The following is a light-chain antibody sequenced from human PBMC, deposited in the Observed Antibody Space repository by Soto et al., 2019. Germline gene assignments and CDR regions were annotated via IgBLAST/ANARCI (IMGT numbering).Light chain of an antibody. V-gene: IGKV1-5*01. CDR1: QSVSRR. CDR3: HTYNSYSLNT. Sequence: DIQMTQSPSTLSASVGDRITITCRASQSVSRRLAWFQHKPGKAPKLLIYDASSLESGVPSRFSGRGSGTEFTLTISSLQPDDCATYYCHTYNSYSLNTFRHGTKVDIK. J-gene: IGKJ2*01. CDR2: DAS.